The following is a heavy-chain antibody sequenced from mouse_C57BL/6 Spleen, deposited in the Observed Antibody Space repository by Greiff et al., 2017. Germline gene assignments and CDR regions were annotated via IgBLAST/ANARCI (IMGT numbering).Heavy chain of an antibody. J-gene: IGHJ3*01. CDR1: GFNIKDDY. CDR3: TTGAFGY. Sequence: VQLKESGAELVRPGASVKLSCTASGFNIKDDYMHWVKQRPEQGLEWIGWIDPENGDTEYASKFQGKATITADTASNTAYLQLSSLTSEDTAVYYWTTGAFGYWGQGTLVTVSA. V-gene: IGHV14-4*01. CDR2: IDPENGDT.